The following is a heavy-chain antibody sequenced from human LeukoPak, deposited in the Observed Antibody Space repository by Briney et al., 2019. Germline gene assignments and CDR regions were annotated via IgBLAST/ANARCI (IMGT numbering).Heavy chain of an antibody. J-gene: IGHJ4*02. CDR2: IYYSGST. CDR3: ARDLYYDSSGYPQYHFDY. D-gene: IGHD3-22*01. Sequence: SETLSLTCTVPGGSISSSSYYWGWIRQPPGKGLEWIGSIYYSGSTYYNPSLKSRVTISVDTSKNQFSLKLSSVTAADTAVYYCARDLYYDSSGYPQYHFDYWGQGTLVTVSS. CDR1: GGSISSSSYY. V-gene: IGHV4-39*07.